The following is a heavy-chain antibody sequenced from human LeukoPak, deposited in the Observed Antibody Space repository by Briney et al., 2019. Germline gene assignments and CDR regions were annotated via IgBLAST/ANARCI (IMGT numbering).Heavy chain of an antibody. J-gene: IGHJ4*02. CDR1: GGSISSGDYY. Sequence: PSETLSLTCTVSGGSISSGDYYWSWIRQPPGKGLEWIGYIYYSGSTYYNPSLKSRVTISVDTSKNQFSLKLSSVTAADTAVYYCARVVLMVYDVGFDYWGQGTLVTVSS. CDR2: IYYSGST. V-gene: IGHV4-30-4*01. D-gene: IGHD2-8*01. CDR3: ARVVLMVYDVGFDY.